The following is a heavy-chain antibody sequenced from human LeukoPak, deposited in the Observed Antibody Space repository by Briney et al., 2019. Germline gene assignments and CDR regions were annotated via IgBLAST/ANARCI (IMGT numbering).Heavy chain of an antibody. CDR2: ISSFSGTI. CDR3: ARDQGGVGY. D-gene: IGHD3-16*01. CDR1: GITFSTYS. Sequence: GGSLRLSCVASGITFSTYSMNWVRQAPGKGLEWVSYISSFSGTINYADSVKGRFTISRDNAKNSLYLQMNSLRAEDTAVYYCARDQGGVGYWGQGTLVTVSS. J-gene: IGHJ4*02. V-gene: IGHV3-48*01.